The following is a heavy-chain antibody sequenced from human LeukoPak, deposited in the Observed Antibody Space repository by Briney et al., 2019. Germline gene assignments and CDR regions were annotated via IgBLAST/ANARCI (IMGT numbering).Heavy chain of an antibody. CDR1: GYNFEDYP. CDR3: ARDKSPDSSSWTCNGWFDS. CDR2: ISSSSSYT. J-gene: IGHJ5*01. D-gene: IGHD6-13*01. V-gene: IGHV3-11*06. Sequence: GGSLRLSCAASGYNFEDYPMQWVRQAPGKGLEWVSYISSSSSYTNYADSVKGRFTISRDNAKNSLYLQMNSLRAEDTAVYYCARDKSPDSSSWTCNGWFDSWGQGTLVTVSS.